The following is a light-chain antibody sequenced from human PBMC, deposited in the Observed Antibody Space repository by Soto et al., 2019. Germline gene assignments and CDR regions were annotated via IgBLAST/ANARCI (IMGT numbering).Light chain of an antibody. CDR1: QSISSW. J-gene: IGKJ1*01. CDR3: QQYNSYSWT. Sequence: DILMTQSPSTLSASVGDRVTITCRASQSISSWLAWYQQKPGKAPKLLIYDASSLESGVPSRFSGSGSGTEFPLTISSLQPDDFATYYCQQYNSYSWTVGQGTKV. CDR2: DAS. V-gene: IGKV1-5*01.